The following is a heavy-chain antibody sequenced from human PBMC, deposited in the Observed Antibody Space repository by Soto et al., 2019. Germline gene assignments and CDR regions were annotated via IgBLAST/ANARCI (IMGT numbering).Heavy chain of an antibody. Sequence: EVLLAESGGDLVQPGGSLRLSCVGSGFTFSYYEMNWVRQAPGKGLERVAFISHTDRLTHYPDSVKGRFTISRDNAQNSLYLEMTSLRVEDTGVYYCARDTGRASADLWGQGTLVTVSS. CDR3: ARDTGRASADL. D-gene: IGHD6-13*01. CDR2: ISHTDRLT. J-gene: IGHJ5*02. V-gene: IGHV3-48*03. CDR1: GFTFSYYE.